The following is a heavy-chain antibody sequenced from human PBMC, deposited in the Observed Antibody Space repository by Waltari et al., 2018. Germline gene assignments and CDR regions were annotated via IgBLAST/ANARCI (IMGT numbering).Heavy chain of an antibody. CDR2: IYYSGST. CDR3: ARDPTFIAARAH. J-gene: IGHJ4*02. CDR1: GGLITSSSYY. D-gene: IGHD6-6*01. V-gene: IGHV4-39*07. Sequence: QLQLQESGPGLVKPSETLSLTCTVSGGLITSSSYYWGWIRQPPGKGLEWIGSIYYSGSTYYNPSLKSRVTISVDTSKNQFSLKLSSVTAADTAVYYCARDPTFIAARAHWGQGTLVTVSS.